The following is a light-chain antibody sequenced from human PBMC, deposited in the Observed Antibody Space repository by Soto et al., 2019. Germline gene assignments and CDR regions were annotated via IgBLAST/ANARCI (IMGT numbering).Light chain of an antibody. CDR2: GAS. CDR1: QRVSSN. Sequence: EIVMTQSPSTLSVSPVERATLSCRASQRVSSNLAWYQQKPGQAPRLLIYGASTRATGIPARFSGSGSGTEFTLTISSLQSEDFAVYYCQQYNNWPRTFGQGTKV. J-gene: IGKJ1*01. CDR3: QQYNNWPRT. V-gene: IGKV3D-15*01.